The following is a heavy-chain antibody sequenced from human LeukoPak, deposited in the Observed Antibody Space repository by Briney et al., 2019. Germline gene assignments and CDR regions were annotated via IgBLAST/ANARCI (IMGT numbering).Heavy chain of an antibody. Sequence: SETLSLTCAVYGGSFSGYYWSWIRQPPGKGLEWIGEISHSGSTNYNPSLKSRVTISVDTSKNQFSLKLSSVTAADTAVYYCARGRRGSSGWYKVYYFDYWGQGTLVTVSS. D-gene: IGHD6-19*01. J-gene: IGHJ4*02. CDR3: ARGRRGSSGWYKVYYFDY. V-gene: IGHV4-34*01. CDR2: ISHSGST. CDR1: GGSFSGYY.